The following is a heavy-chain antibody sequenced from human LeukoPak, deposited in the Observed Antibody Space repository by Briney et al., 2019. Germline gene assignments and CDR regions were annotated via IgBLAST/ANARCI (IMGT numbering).Heavy chain of an antibody. CDR1: GFTFDDYA. V-gene: IGHV3-9*01. Sequence: GGSLRLSCAASGFTFDDYAMHWVRQAPGKGLEWVSRISWNSGSIGYADSVKGRLTISRDNAKNSLYLQMHSLRAQDTALSYCAKAIYPDSSGIGDYFDYWGPGTLVTVSS. D-gene: IGHD3-22*01. CDR2: ISWNSGSI. CDR3: AKAIYPDSSGIGDYFDY. J-gene: IGHJ4*02.